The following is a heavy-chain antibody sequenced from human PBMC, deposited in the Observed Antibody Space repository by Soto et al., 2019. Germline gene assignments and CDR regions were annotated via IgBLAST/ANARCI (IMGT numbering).Heavy chain of an antibody. CDR2: IYSRWST. Sequence: SEPLYLTCSVSGGTISSYYWSWIRQPPGKGLEWIGCIYSRWSTSYNPSLKSRASILVDTSKNQFSLRLTSVTAADTAVYYCATGRISRGLDVWGQGTTVTVSS. CDR1: GGTISSYY. CDR3: ATGRISRGLDV. J-gene: IGHJ6*02. V-gene: IGHV4-59*12.